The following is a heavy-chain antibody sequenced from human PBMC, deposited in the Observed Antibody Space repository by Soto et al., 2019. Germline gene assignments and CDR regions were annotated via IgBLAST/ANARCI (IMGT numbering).Heavy chain of an antibody. CDR3: AKDIVMAIDSSGYYLAYFDY. CDR2: ISGSGDST. Sequence: QAGGSLRLSCAASGFTFSSYAMSWVRQAPGKGLEWVSAISGSGDSTYYADSVKGRFTISRDNSKNTLYLQMNSLRAEDTAVYYYAKDIVMAIDSSGYYLAYFDYWGQGTLVTVSS. V-gene: IGHV3-23*01. J-gene: IGHJ4*02. D-gene: IGHD3-22*01. CDR1: GFTFSSYA.